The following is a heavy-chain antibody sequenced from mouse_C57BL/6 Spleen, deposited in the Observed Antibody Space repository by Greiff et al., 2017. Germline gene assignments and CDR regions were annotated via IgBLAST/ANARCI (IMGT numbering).Heavy chain of an antibody. CDR1: GYTFTDYY. CDR2: IYPGSGNT. Sequence: VKLMESGAELVRPGASVKLSCKASGYTFTDYYINWVKQRPGQGLEWIARIYPGSGNTYYNEKFKGKATLTAEKSSSTAYMQLSSLTSEDSAVYFWAEYNGNLLYYFGCWGQGTTLTVSS. D-gene: IGHD2-1*01. J-gene: IGHJ2*01. V-gene: IGHV1-76*01. CDR3: AEYNGNLLYYFGC.